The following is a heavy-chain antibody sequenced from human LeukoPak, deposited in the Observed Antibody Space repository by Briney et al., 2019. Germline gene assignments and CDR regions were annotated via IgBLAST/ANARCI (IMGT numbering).Heavy chain of an antibody. Sequence: GESLKISFKGSGYSFTSYWIGWVRQMPGKGLEWMGIIYPGDSDTRYSPSFQGQVTISADKSISTAYLQWSSLKASDTAMYYCARTNYCSGGSCYFETDYWGQGTLVTVSS. CDR1: GYSFTSYW. CDR3: ARTNYCSGGSCYFETDY. CDR2: IYPGDSDT. V-gene: IGHV5-51*01. J-gene: IGHJ4*02. D-gene: IGHD2-15*01.